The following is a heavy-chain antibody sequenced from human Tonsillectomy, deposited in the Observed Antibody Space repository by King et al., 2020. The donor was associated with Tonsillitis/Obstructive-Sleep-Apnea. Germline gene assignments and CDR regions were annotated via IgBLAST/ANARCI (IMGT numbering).Heavy chain of an antibody. CDR3: ARDHYDFWSVYQGYYYYYMDV. CDR1: GFTFSSYA. V-gene: IGHV3-30*01. CDR2: ISYDGSNK. D-gene: IGHD3-3*01. J-gene: IGHJ6*03. Sequence: VQLVESGGGVVQPGRSLRLSCAASGFTFSSYAMYGVRQAPGKGLEWVAVISYDGSNKYYADSVKGRFTFSRDNSKNTLYLQMNSLSAEDTALYYCARDHYDFWSVYQGYYYYYMDVWGKGTTVTVSS.